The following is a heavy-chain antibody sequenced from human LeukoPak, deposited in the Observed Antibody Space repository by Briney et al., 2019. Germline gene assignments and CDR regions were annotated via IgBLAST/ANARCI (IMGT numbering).Heavy chain of an antibody. V-gene: IGHV3-23*01. CDR2: IDESGGSI. D-gene: IGHD3-10*01. J-gene: IGHJ4*02. CDR3: ARDYGSRGSSSYPFDN. Sequence: GGSLRLSCAASGFTFGSYAMSWVRQAPGKGLEWVSGIDESGGSIYYADSVKGRFTISRDNSKNTLDLQMNSLRAEDTAVYYCARDYGSRGSSSYPFDNWSQGTQVTVSP. CDR1: GFTFGSYA.